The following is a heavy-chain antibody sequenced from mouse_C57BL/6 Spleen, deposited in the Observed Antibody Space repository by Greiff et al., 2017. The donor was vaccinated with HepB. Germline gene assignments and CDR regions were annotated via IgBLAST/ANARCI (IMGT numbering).Heavy chain of an antibody. Sequence: EVLLVQSGGDLVKPGGSLKLSCAASGFTFSSYGMSWVRQTPDQRLEWVATISSGGSYTYYPDSVKGRFTISRDNAKNTLYLQMSSLKSEDTAMYYCARQETAQATGGFFDYWGQGTTLTVSS. CDR1: GFTFSSYG. J-gene: IGHJ2*01. V-gene: IGHV5-6*01. CDR3: ARQETAQATGGFFDY. D-gene: IGHD3-2*02. CDR2: ISSGGSYT.